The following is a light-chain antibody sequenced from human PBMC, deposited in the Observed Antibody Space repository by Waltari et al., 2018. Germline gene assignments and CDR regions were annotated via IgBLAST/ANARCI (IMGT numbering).Light chain of an antibody. CDR3: QQYGSSPLIT. CDR2: GAS. J-gene: IGKJ5*01. Sequence: EIVLTQSPGTLSLSPGERATLSCRASQSVSSCYLAWYQQKPGQAPRLLIYGASSRATGIPDRFSGSGSVTDFTLTISRLEPEDFAVYYCQQYGSSPLITFGQGTRLEIK. V-gene: IGKV3-20*01. CDR1: QSVSSCY.